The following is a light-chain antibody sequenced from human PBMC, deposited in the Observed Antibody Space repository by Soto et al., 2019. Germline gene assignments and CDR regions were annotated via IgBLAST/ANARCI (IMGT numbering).Light chain of an antibody. V-gene: IGLV1-47*01. J-gene: IGLJ2*01. CDR2: RND. Sequence: QAVLTQTPSASGTPGQSVTISCSGSNSNMGRNYVYWYQQVPGTAPKLLMYRNDVRPSGVPDRFTGSKSGTSASLAISGLRSEDEADYYCAVWDNSLNGVAFGGGTKVTVL. CDR1: NSNMGRNY. CDR3: AVWDNSLNGVA.